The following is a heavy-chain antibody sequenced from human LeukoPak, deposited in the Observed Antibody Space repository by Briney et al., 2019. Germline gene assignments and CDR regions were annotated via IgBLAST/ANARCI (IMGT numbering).Heavy chain of an antibody. J-gene: IGHJ4*02. Sequence: PGKSLRPSCAASGFTVISNYMSWVRQAPGKGLECVSVIHDGGITYYADSVKGRFTISRDNSKNTVYLQMNSLRAGDTAVYYCARTHPTGYFDYWGQGTLVTVSS. D-gene: IGHD1-14*01. CDR2: IHDGGIT. CDR1: GFTVISNY. CDR3: ARTHPTGYFDY. V-gene: IGHV3-53*01.